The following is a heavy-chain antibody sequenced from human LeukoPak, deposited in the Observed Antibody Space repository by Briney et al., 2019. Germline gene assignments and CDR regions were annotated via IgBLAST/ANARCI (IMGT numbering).Heavy chain of an antibody. J-gene: IGHJ4*02. CDR2: FYHSGST. D-gene: IGHD3-22*01. Sequence: SETPSLTCSVSGGFNTHYYWSWIRQPPGKGLEWIGYFYHSGSTNYNPSLKSRVTISVDTSKNHFSLKLSSVTAADTAVYYCARGQWLPVFDFWGQGTLVTVSS. CDR1: GGFNTHYY. V-gene: IGHV4-59*01. CDR3: ARGQWLPVFDF.